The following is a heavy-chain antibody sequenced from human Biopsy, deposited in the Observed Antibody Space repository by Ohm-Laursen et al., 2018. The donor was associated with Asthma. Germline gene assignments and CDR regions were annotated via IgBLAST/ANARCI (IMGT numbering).Heavy chain of an antibody. CDR2: ISYDGSNK. D-gene: IGHD2-2*01. CDR1: GFTFSSYG. Sequence: LRLSCAASGFTFSSYGMHWVRQAPGKGLEWVAVISYDGSNKYYADSVKGRFTISRDNSKNTLYLQMNSLRAEDTAVYYCARDEAVVVPAAIPGNWFDPWGQGTLVTVSS. J-gene: IGHJ5*02. CDR3: ARDEAVVVPAAIPGNWFDP. V-gene: IGHV3-30*03.